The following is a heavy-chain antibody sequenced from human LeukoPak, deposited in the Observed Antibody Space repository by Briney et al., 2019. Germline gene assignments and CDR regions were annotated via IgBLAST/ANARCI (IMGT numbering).Heavy chain of an antibody. V-gene: IGHV3-13*01. Sequence: PGGSPRLSCAASGFAFSSYDMHWVRQATGKGLEWVSGIGIAGDTYYRGSVKGRFTISRENAKNSLYLQMSSLRAGDTAVYYCARVSTSGYDIWGRGTMVTVSS. D-gene: IGHD2-2*01. CDR1: GFAFSSYD. CDR3: ARVSTSGYDI. CDR2: IGIAGDT. J-gene: IGHJ3*02.